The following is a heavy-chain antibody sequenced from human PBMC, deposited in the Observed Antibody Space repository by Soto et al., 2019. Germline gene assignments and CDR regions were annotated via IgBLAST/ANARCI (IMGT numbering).Heavy chain of an antibody. Sequence: GGSLRLSCAASGFTFSSYAMSWVRQAPGKGLEWVSAISGSGGSTYYADSVKGRFTISRDNSKNTLYLQMNSLRAEDTAVYYCAKSSDYTYYDILTGYDNYFDYWGQGTLVTVSS. J-gene: IGHJ4*02. D-gene: IGHD3-9*01. CDR3: AKSSDYTYYDILTGYDNYFDY. V-gene: IGHV3-23*01. CDR1: GFTFSSYA. CDR2: ISGSGGST.